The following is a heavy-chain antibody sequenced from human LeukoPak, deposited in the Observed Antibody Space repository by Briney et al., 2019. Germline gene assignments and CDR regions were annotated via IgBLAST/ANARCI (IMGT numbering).Heavy chain of an antibody. CDR2: INPNSGGT. CDR3: ARESWEVRGANRYCSGGSCQYNWFDP. CDR1: GYTFTGYY. J-gene: IGHJ5*02. D-gene: IGHD2-15*01. V-gene: IGHV1-2*02. Sequence: ASVKVSCKASGYTFTGYYMHWVRQAPGQGLEWMGWINPNSGGTNYAQKFQGRVTMTRDTSISTAYMELSRLRSDDTAVYYCARESWEVRGANRYCSGGSCQYNWFDPWGQGTLVTVSS.